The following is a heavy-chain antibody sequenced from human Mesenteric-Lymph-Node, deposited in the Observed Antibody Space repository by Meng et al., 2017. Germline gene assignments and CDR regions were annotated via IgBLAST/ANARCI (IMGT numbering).Heavy chain of an antibody. CDR3: ARDPLTMTVVGLDY. J-gene: IGHJ4*02. CDR1: GFTFSTYG. V-gene: IGHV3-33*01. Sequence: GESLKISCAASGFTFSTYGMHWVRPAPGKGLDWVAVIWYDGSNKYYADSVKGRFTISRDNSRNTLYLQMNSLRAEDTAVYFCARDPLTMTVVGLDYWGQGTEDTVSS. D-gene: IGHD3-22*01. CDR2: IWYDGSNK.